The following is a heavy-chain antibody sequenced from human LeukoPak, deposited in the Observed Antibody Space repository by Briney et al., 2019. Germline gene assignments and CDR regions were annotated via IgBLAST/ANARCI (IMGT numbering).Heavy chain of an antibody. CDR1: GYTFSSYG. CDR2: ISTYNGNT. Sequence: ASVKVSCKASGYTFSSYGITWVRQAPGQGLEWMGWISTYNGNTNYAQNLQGRVSMTTDTSTSTAYMELRSLRSDDTAVYYCARGRGSTSRYWGQGTLVTVSS. D-gene: IGHD5-12*01. CDR3: ARGRGSTSRY. J-gene: IGHJ4*02. V-gene: IGHV1-18*01.